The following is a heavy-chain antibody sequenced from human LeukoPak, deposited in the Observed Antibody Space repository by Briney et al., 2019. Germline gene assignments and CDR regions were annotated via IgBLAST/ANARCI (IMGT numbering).Heavy chain of an antibody. D-gene: IGHD5-18*01. CDR1: GYSFTSYW. CDR3: ASLGYSYGYHFDY. V-gene: IGHV5-51*01. J-gene: IGHJ4*02. Sequence: PGESLKISCKGSGYSFTSYWIGWVRQLPGKGLEWMGIIYPGDSDTRYSPSFQGQVTISADKSISTAYLQWSSLKASDTAMYYCASLGYSYGYHFDYWGQGTLVTVSS. CDR2: IYPGDSDT.